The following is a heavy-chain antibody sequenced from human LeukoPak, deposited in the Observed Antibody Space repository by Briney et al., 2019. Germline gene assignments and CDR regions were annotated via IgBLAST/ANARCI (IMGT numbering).Heavy chain of an antibody. CDR1: GAAITDYY. Sequence: SETLSLTCTVSGAAITDYYWSWIRQAPGKGLEFIGYIYNSEITNYNPSLTSRVTMSVDTYKNQFSLKLKSMTAADTAVYYCAKGGGSSFRGDDYYYYMDVWGKGTTVTVSS. J-gene: IGHJ6*03. D-gene: IGHD2-15*01. CDR2: IYNSEIT. V-gene: IGHV4-59*01. CDR3: AKGGGSSFRGDDYYYYMDV.